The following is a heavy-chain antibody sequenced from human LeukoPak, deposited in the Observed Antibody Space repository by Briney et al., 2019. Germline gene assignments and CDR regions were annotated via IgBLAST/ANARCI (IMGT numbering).Heavy chain of an antibody. CDR2: ISDAGNNK. D-gene: IGHD5-24*01. Sequence: PGGSLRLSCAAPGFTFRTYGMHWVRQAPGKGLEWVSFISDAGNNKYYAVSVKGRFTVSRDNSKNTLYLQMNSLRAEDTAVYYCAKDVMKLIQYWGQGTLVSVSS. CDR1: GFTFRTYG. J-gene: IGHJ4*02. CDR3: AKDVMKLIQY. V-gene: IGHV3-30*02.